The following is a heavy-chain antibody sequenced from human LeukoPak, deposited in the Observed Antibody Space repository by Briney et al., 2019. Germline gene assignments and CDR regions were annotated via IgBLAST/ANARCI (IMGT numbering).Heavy chain of an antibody. J-gene: IGHJ6*03. CDR2: MNPNSGNT. Sequence: GASVKVSCKASGYTFTSYDINWVRQATGQGLEWMGWMNPNSGNTGYAQKFQGRVTITRNTSISTAYMELSSLKSEDTAVYYCARRGYSYYYYYMDVWGKGTTVTISS. CDR1: GYTFTSYD. CDR3: ARRGYSYYYYYMDV. D-gene: IGHD5-12*01. V-gene: IGHV1-8*03.